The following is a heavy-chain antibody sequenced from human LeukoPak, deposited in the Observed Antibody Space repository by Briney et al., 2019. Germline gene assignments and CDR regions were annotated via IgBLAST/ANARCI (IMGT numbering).Heavy chain of an antibody. D-gene: IGHD2-15*01. V-gene: IGHV3-53*01. J-gene: IGHJ6*03. CDR3: ARGTAALMDV. Sequence: GGSLRLSCAASGFTVSSNYMSWVRQAPGKGLEWVSVIYSGGSTFYAASVKGRFTISRDNSKNTLYLQMNGLRAEDTAVYYCARGTAALMDVWGKGTTVTVSS. CDR1: GFTVSSNY. CDR2: IYSGGST.